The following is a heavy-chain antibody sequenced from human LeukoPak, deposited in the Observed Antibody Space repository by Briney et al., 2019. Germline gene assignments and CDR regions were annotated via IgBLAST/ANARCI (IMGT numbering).Heavy chain of an antibody. CDR1: GFTFSSYA. J-gene: IGHJ4*02. D-gene: IGHD1-1*01. V-gene: IGHV3-23*01. CDR3: AKARGATHGTYYFDY. Sequence: GGSLRLSCAASGFTFSSYAINWVRQAPGKGLEWVSISGSGGDTYYADSVKGRFTISRDNAKKTLYLQMNSLRAEDTAVYYCAKARGATHGTYYFDYWGQGTLVTVSS. CDR2: SGSGGDT.